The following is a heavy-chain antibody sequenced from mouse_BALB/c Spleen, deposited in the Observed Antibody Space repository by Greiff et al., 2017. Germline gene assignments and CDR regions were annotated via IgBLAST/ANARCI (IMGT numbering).Heavy chain of an antibody. CDR1: GFNIKDYY. V-gene: IGHV14-1*02. J-gene: IGHJ1*01. CDR2: IDPENGNT. CDR3: GRTGVYWYFDV. Sequence: EVQLQQSGAELVRPGALVKLSCKASGFNIKDYYMHWVKQRPEQGLEWIGWIDPENGNTIYDPKFQGKASITADTSSNTAYLQLSILTSEDTAVYYCGRTGVYWYFDVWGAGTTVTVSS. D-gene: IGHD4-1*01.